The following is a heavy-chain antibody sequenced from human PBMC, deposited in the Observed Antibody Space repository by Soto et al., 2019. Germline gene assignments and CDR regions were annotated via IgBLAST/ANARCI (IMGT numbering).Heavy chain of an antibody. Sequence: VKASCKASGYTFTGCGISWVRQAPEQGLEWMGWISAYKGNTNYAQKLQGRVTMTTDTSTSTAYMEQRSLRSDDTAVHCCARDLKRQLVLRWFDPWGHGTLVNVSS. CDR2: ISAYKGNT. J-gene: IGHJ5*02. CDR1: GYTFTGCG. V-gene: IGHV1-18*01. CDR3: ARDLKRQLVLRWFDP. D-gene: IGHD6-13*01.